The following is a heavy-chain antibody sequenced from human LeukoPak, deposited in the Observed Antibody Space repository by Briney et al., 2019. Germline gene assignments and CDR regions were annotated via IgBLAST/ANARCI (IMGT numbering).Heavy chain of an antibody. V-gene: IGHV4-34*01. CDR1: ARSLSGYY. D-gene: IGHD3-10*01. J-gene: IGHJ6*04. CDR3: ARGASLLWFGNV. CDR2: ISHSGTT. Sequence: SDTLSLTCAVYARSLSGYYWSSIRQPPGRGLEWIGEISHSGTTMYNPALTSRLTISVDTSKNHYSLNLTSVTAADTAVYYCARGASLLWFGNVWGKGTTVTVSS.